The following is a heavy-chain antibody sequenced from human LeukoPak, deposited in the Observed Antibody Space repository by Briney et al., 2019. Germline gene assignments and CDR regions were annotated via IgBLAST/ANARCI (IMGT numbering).Heavy chain of an antibody. CDR2: LDPEDGET. J-gene: IGHJ4*02. D-gene: IGHD2-2*01. CDR3: ATDLFRLGYCSSTSCYGGY. Sequence: GASVKVSCKVSGYTLTELSMHWVRQAPGKGLEWMGGLDPEDGETIYAQKFQGRVTMTEDTSTDTAYMELSSLRSEDTAVYYCATDLFRLGYCSSTSCYGGYWGQGTLVTVSS. V-gene: IGHV1-24*01. CDR1: GYTLTELS.